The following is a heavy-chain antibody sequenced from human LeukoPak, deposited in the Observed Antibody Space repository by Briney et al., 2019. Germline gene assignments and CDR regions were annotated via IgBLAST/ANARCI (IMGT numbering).Heavy chain of an antibody. CDR3: TRESGAFSPFGF. D-gene: IGHD1-26*01. CDR1: GGSVINTNW. CDR2: VHLNGAT. Sequence: SETLSLTCGVSGGSVINTNWWTWVRQPPGKGLEWIGEVHLNGATNYNPSLESRVSMSIDKSKNQLSLKLSSVTAADTATYYCTRESGAFSPFGFWGQGTLVTVSS. J-gene: IGHJ4*02. V-gene: IGHV4-4*02.